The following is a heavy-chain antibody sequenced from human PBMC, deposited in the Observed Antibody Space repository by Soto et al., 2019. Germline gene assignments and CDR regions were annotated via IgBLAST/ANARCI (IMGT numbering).Heavy chain of an antibody. CDR1: GYSFSTYC. V-gene: IGHV5-51*01. CDR2: ISPGDSDT. J-gene: IGHJ4*02. CDR3: ARHATYYDILTGYYFDY. Sequence: GESRKISCKCSGYSFSTYCICWVRQVPGKGLEWMGIISPGDSDTKYSQSFQGQVTISADKSISTAYLQWNSLKASDTAMYYCARHATYYDILTGYYFDYWGQGTLVNVSS. D-gene: IGHD3-9*01.